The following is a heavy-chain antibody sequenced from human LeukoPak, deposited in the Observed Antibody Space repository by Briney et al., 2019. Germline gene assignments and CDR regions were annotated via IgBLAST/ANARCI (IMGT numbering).Heavy chain of an antibody. CDR2: ISGRSSYI. D-gene: IGHD3-22*01. CDR1: GFTFSSYN. CDR3: ARGGYYDSSGSHY. V-gene: IGHV3-21*01. Sequence: GGSLRLSCAASGFTFSSYNMNWVRQAPGKGLEWVSSISGRSSYINYADSVKGRFTISRDNAKNSLYLQMNSLRAEDTAVYYCARGGYYDSSGSHYWGQGTLVTVSS. J-gene: IGHJ4*02.